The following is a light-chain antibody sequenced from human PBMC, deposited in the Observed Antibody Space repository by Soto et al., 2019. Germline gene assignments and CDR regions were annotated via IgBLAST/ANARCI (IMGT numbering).Light chain of an antibody. Sequence: QSALTQPASVSGSPGQSITISCTGTNSDVGAYNYVSWYQQHPGKAPKLMISEVSKRPSGVSNRFSGSKSGNTASLTISGLQDEDEAHYYCSSFTSSNTVVFGGGTKLTVL. CDR3: SSFTSSNTVV. CDR1: NSDVGAYNY. J-gene: IGLJ2*01. CDR2: EVS. V-gene: IGLV2-14*01.